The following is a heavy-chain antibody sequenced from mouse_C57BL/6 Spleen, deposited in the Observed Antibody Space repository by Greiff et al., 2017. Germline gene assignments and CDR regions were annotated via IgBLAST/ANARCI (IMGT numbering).Heavy chain of an antibody. J-gene: IGHJ3*01. D-gene: IGHD2-2*01. CDR2: ISSGGDYI. CDR3: TRDGGSTMVTGFGY. CDR1: GFTFSSYA. Sequence: DVMLVESGEGLVKPGGSLKLSCAASGFTFSSYAMSWVRQTPEKRLEWVAYISSGGDYIYYADTVKGRFIISRDNARNTLYLQMSSLKSEDTAMFYCTRDGGSTMVTGFGYWGQGTLVTVAA. V-gene: IGHV5-9-1*02.